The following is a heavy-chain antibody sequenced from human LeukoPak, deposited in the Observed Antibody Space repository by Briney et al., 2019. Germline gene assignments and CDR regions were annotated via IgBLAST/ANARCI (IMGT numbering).Heavy chain of an antibody. CDR3: ARHSHYYDMDY. J-gene: IGHJ4*02. CDR1: GGSISSSSYS. Sequence: SETLSLTCTVSGGSISSSSYSWGWIRQPPGKGLEWIGSIYYSGSTYYTPSLKSRVTISVDTSKNQFSLKLSSVTAADTAVYYCARHSHYYDMDYWGQGTLVTVSS. D-gene: IGHD3-22*01. V-gene: IGHV4-39*01. CDR2: IYYSGST.